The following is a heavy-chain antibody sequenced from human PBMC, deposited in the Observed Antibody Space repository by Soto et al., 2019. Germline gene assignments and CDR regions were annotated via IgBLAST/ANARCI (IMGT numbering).Heavy chain of an antibody. J-gene: IGHJ5*02. CDR3: ARLQTGIKPSRTP. CDR2: INHSGST. V-gene: IGHV4-34*01. D-gene: IGHD5-18*01. Sequence: PSETLTLTCAVYGGSFSGYYWSWIRQPPGKGLEWIGEINHSGSTNYNPSLKSRVTISVDTSKNQFSLKLSSVTAADTAVYYCARLQTGIKPSRTPWGQGTLVTFSS. CDR1: GGSFSGYY.